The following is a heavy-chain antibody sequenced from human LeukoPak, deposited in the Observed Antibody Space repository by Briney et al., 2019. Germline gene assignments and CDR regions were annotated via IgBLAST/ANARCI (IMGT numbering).Heavy chain of an antibody. J-gene: IGHJ4*02. CDR3: ARQVVAVAGTGYFDY. CDR1: GGSIRSSSYY. Sequence: SETLSLTCTVSGGSIRSSSYYWGWIRQPPGKGLEWIGSIYYSGSTYYNASLKSRGTISVGTSKNQFSLKLNSVTAADTAVYFCARQVVAVAGTGYFDYWGQGTLVTVSS. D-gene: IGHD6-19*01. CDR2: IYYSGST. V-gene: IGHV4-39*01.